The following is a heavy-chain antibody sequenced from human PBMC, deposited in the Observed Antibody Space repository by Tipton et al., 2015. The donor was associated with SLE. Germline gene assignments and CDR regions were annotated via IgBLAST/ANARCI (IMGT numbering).Heavy chain of an antibody. J-gene: IGHJ4*02. CDR2: IHYSGST. D-gene: IGHD1-1*01. CDR3: ARALWKGGDY. Sequence: TLSLTCTVSGDSVSSTNYYWAWIRQPPGKGLEWIGSIHYSGSTNHNPSLKSRVTISVDTSKNQLSLKLSAVTAADTAGYYCARALWKGGDYWGQGTLVTVSS. V-gene: IGHV4-39*07. CDR1: GDSVSSTNYY.